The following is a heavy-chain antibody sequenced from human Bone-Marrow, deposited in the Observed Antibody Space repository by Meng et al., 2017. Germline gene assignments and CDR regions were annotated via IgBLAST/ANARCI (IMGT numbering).Heavy chain of an antibody. CDR2: IDTYGST. D-gene: IGHD2-21*02. CDR3: AREYCGGDCYFVSEYYFDY. J-gene: IGHJ4*02. Sequence: SETLSLTCTVSGGSISSGSYYWSWIRQAAAKGLEWIGRIDTYGSTNYNPALKSRVTMSVDTSKNQFSLKLSSVTAADTAVYYCAREYCGGDCYFVSEYYFDYWGQGTLVTVSS. CDR1: GGSISSGSYY. V-gene: IGHV4-61*02.